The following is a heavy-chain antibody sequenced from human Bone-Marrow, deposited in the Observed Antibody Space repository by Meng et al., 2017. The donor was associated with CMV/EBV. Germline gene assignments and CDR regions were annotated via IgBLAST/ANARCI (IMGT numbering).Heavy chain of an antibody. CDR1: GFTFSSYW. D-gene: IGHD6-13*01. CDR2: INSDGSST. Sequence: EPLSLTCAASGFTFSSYWMHWVRQAPGKGLVWVSRINSDGSSTSYADSVKGRFTISRDNAKNTLYLQMNSLRAEDTAVYYSARVSSSWYYYYGMDVWGQGTTVTVSS. CDR3: ARVSSSWYYYYGMDV. J-gene: IGHJ6*02. V-gene: IGHV3-74*01.